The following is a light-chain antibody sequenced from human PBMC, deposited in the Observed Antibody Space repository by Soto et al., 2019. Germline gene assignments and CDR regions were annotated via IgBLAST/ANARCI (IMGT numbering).Light chain of an antibody. V-gene: IGLV4-69*01. CDR2: LNSDGSH. J-gene: IGLJ2*01. CDR3: QTWGSGIVV. Sequence: QLVRTQSPSASASLGASVKLTCTLSSGHINYAIAWHQQQSEKGPRYLMKLNSDGSHSKGDGIPDRFSGSSSGAERYLTISSLQSEDEADYYCQTWGSGIVVFGGGTKLTVL. CDR1: SGHINYA.